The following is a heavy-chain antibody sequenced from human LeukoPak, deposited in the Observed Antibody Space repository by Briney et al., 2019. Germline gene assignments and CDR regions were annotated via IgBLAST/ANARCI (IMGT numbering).Heavy chain of an antibody. D-gene: IGHD3-22*01. V-gene: IGHV4-59*08. CDR2: IYYSERT. J-gene: IGHJ3*02. Sequence: PSETLSLTCTVSGRSITSHYWSWIRQAPGKGLDWIGFIYYSERTKYNPPLQSRVTISLDTSEKKFSLKVTSVTAADTAVYYCTRLLDNDSSGDPDTFDMWGQGTVVTVSS. CDR1: GRSITSHY. CDR3: TRLLDNDSSGDPDTFDM.